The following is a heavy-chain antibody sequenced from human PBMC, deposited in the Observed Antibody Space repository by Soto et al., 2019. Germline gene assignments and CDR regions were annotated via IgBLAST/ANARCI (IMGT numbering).Heavy chain of an antibody. Sequence: AGGSLRLSCAASGFTFSSYSMNWVRQAPGKGLEWVSSISSSSSYIYYADSVKGRFTISRDNAKNSLYLQMNSLRAEDTAVYYCARGGAVGYYYYYGMDVWGQGTTVTVSS. CDR3: ARGGAVGYYYYYGMDV. CDR1: GFTFSSYS. CDR2: ISSSSSYI. D-gene: IGHD6-19*01. J-gene: IGHJ6*02. V-gene: IGHV3-21*01.